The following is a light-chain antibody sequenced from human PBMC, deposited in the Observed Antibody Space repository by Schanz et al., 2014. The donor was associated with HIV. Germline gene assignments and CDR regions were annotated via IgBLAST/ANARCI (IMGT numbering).Light chain of an antibody. J-gene: IGKJ2*01. V-gene: IGKV2-30*02. CDR2: RVS. CDR1: QGLLHSDGNTH. Sequence: DVVLTQSPLSLPVSLGQTASISCRSSQGLLHSDGNTHLNWFHQRPGQSPRRLFYRVSNRDSGVPDRCSGSGSGTDFTLRISRVEAEDVGFYFCMQGTHWPQTFGPGTKLEIK. CDR3: MQGTHWPQT.